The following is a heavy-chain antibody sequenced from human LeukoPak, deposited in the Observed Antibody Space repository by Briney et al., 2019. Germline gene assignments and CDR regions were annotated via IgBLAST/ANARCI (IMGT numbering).Heavy chain of an antibody. CDR3: ARLSSWVFEI. V-gene: IGHV3-49*03. D-gene: IGHD3-16*01. J-gene: IGHJ3*02. Sequence: GGSLRLSCTASGFTFGDYAMSWFRQAPGKGLEWVGFIRSKTYGGSTEYAASVRARFTISRDNAKNLLYLQMNSLRVEDTAVYFCARLSSWVFEIWGQGTMVTVSS. CDR1: GFTFGDYA. CDR2: IRSKTYGGST.